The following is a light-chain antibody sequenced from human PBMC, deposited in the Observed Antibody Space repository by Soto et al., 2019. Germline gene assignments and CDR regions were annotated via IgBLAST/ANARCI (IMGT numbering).Light chain of an antibody. V-gene: IGKV1-5*01. J-gene: IGKJ1*01. CDR3: QQYNSYSKT. CDR2: AAS. Sequence: DIQMNPSPSTLSASLGYRLTITSRSSQSIGYWLAWYQQKPGKAPNLLIYAASSLETGVPSRFSGSGSGTEFTLSISSLQPDDSASYYCQQYNSYSKTFGQGTKVDIK. CDR1: QSIGYW.